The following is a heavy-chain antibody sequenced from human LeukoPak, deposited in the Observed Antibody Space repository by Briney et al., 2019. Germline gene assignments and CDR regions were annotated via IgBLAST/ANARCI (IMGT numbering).Heavy chain of an antibody. D-gene: IGHD3-22*01. Sequence: GSLRLSCAASGFTFSNAWMSWVRQAPGKGLEWVGRIKSKTDGGTTDYAAPVKGRFTISRDDSKNTLYLQMNSLKTEDTAVYYCTREFYYDSSPFDYWGQGTLVTVSS. CDR3: TREFYYDSSPFDY. J-gene: IGHJ4*02. CDR1: GFTFSNAW. CDR2: IKSKTDGGTT. V-gene: IGHV3-15*01.